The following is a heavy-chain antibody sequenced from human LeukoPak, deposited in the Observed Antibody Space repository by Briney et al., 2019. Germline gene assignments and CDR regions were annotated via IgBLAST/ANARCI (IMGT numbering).Heavy chain of an antibody. Sequence: PGRSLRLSCAASGFTFSSYGMHWVSQAPGKGLEWVAVISYDGSNKYYADSVKGRFTISRDNSKNTLYLQMNSLRAEDTAVYYCAKSAGDDYGDHGFDYWGQGTLVTVSS. V-gene: IGHV3-30*18. CDR1: GFTFSSYG. CDR3: AKSAGDDYGDHGFDY. CDR2: ISYDGSNK. D-gene: IGHD4-17*01. J-gene: IGHJ4*02.